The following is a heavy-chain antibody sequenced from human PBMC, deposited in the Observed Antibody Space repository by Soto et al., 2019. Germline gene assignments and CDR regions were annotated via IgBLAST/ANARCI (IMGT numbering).Heavy chain of an antibody. CDR1: GFTFSSYG. CDR3: ARDRSMFLVVIPYYYGMDV. D-gene: IGHD3-10*01. V-gene: IGHV3-33*01. Sequence: PGGSLRLSCAASGFTFSSYGMHWVRQAPGKGLEWVAVIWYDGSNKYYADSVKGRFTISRDNSKNTLYLQMNSLRAEDTAVYYCARDRSMFLVVIPYYYGMDVWGQGPTVTGSS. CDR2: IWYDGSNK. J-gene: IGHJ6*02.